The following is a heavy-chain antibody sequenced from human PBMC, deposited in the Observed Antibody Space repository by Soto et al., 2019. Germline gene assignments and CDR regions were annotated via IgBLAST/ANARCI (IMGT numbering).Heavy chain of an antibody. Sequence: QLLESGGASVQPGGSLRLSCVASGFTFKAYAMGWVRQAPGRGLEWVSSITATNGNTYYADSVRGRFTISRDNSRNSLCWQMNGRRHEDSALYYGAQDEGTSSTVFDYWGQGTRVTVPS. CDR2: ITATNGNT. CDR1: GFTFKAYA. V-gene: IGHV3-23*01. J-gene: IGHJ4*02. CDR3: AQDEGTSSTVFDY. D-gene: IGHD4-4*01.